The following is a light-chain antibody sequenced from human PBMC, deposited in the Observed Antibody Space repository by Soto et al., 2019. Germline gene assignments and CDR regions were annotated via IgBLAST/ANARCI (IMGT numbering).Light chain of an antibody. Sequence: EIVLTQSPGTLSLSPGERATLSCRASQSLSSNYLAWYQQKPGQAPRLLIYGASSRASGIPDRFSGSGSGTDFALAIGSLEVEDFAVYYCQHEGRSAIFTLGHGDTVDIK. V-gene: IGKV3-20*01. CDR2: GAS. J-gene: IGKJ3*01. CDR3: QHEGRSAIFT. CDR1: QSLSSNY.